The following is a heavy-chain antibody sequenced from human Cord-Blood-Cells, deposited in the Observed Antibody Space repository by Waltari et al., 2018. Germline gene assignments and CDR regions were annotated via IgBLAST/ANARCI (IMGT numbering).Heavy chain of an antibody. D-gene: IGHD2-2*01. Sequence: EVQLVESGGGLVQPGGSLRLSCAASGFTFSSYWMSWVRQAPGKGLEGVANIKQDGSEKYYVDSVKGRFTISRDNAKNSLYLQMNSLRAEDTAVYYCARYSSTSCFDYWGQGTLVTVSS. CDR1: GFTFSSYW. J-gene: IGHJ4*02. CDR2: IKQDGSEK. V-gene: IGHV3-7*01. CDR3: ARYSSTSCFDY.